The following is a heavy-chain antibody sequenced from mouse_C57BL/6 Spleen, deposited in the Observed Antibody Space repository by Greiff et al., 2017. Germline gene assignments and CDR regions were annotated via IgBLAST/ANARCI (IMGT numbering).Heavy chain of an antibody. CDR3: ARTITTVEVVAMDY. CDR2: IWSGGST. D-gene: IGHD1-1*01. Sequence: QVHVKQSGPGLVQPSQSLSITCTVSGFSLTSYGVHWVRQSPGKGLEWLGVIWSGGSTDYNAAFISRLSISKDNSKSQVFFKMNSLQADDTAIYYCARTITTVEVVAMDYWGQGTSVTVSS. J-gene: IGHJ4*01. CDR1: GFSLTSYG. V-gene: IGHV2-2*01.